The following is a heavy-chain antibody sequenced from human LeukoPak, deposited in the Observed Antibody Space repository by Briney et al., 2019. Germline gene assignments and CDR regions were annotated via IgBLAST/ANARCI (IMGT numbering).Heavy chain of an antibody. D-gene: IGHD3-22*01. CDR2: IWYDGSNK. Sequence: GRSLRLSCAASGFSFSNYGMHWVRQAPGKGLEWVAVIWYDGSNKYYADSAKGRFTISRDNSKNTLYLQMNSLRAEDTAVYYCAKDRGGYYYYFDYWGQGTLVTVSS. CDR3: AKDRGGYYYYFDY. V-gene: IGHV3-33*06. CDR1: GFSFSNYG. J-gene: IGHJ4*02.